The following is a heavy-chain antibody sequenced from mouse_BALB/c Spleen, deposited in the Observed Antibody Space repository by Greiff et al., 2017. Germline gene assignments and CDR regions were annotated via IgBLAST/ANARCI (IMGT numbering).Heavy chain of an antibody. CDR2: ISSGGST. D-gene: IGHD1-1*01. CDR1: GFTFSSYA. CDR3: ARHYGSSYGFDY. Sequence: EVQLVESGGGLVKPGGSLKLSCAASGFTFSSYAMSWVRQTPEKRLEWVASISSGGSTYYPDSVKGRFTISRDNARNILYLQMSSLRSEDTAMYYCARHYGSSYGFDYWGQGTTLTVSS. V-gene: IGHV5-6-5*01. J-gene: IGHJ2*01.